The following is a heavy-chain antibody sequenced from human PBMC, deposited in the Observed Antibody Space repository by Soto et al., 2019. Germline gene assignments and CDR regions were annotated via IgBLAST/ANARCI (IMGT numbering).Heavy chain of an antibody. CDR1: GGSISSSNW. CDR2: IYHSGST. D-gene: IGHD6-19*01. CDR3: AREFSRSSGSYYYYYGMDV. J-gene: IGHJ6*02. Sequence: PSETLSLTCAVSGGSISSSNWWSWVRQPPGKGLEWIGEIYHSGSTNYNPSLKSRVTISVDKSKNQFSLKLSSVTAADTAVYYCAREFSRSSGSYYYYYGMDVWGQGTTVTVSS. V-gene: IGHV4-4*02.